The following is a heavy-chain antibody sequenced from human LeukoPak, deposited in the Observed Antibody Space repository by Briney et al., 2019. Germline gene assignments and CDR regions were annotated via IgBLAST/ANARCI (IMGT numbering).Heavy chain of an antibody. V-gene: IGHV5-51*01. CDR1: GYSFSNFW. Sequence: SGESLKISCKGSGYSFSNFWIAWVRQMPGKGLEWMGIIYPGDSDTRYSPSFQGQVTISADKSISTAYLQWSSLKASDTATYYCARRGHCIDDVCFGFDYWDQGTLVTVSS. D-gene: IGHD2-8*01. CDR2: IYPGDSDT. J-gene: IGHJ4*02. CDR3: ARRGHCIDDVCFGFDY.